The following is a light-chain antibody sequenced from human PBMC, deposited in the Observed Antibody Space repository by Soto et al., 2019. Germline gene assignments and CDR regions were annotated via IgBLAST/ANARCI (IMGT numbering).Light chain of an antibody. J-gene: IGKJ1*01. CDR1: QSVSDW. CDR2: DAS. CDR3: QQYKSYSRT. V-gene: IGKV1-5*01. Sequence: DIQMTQSPSTLSASVGDRVTITCRASQSVSDWLAWYQQKPGKAPQLMIYDASSLESGVRSRFSGSGSGTEFTLTIGSLQPDDFATYYCQQYKSYSRTFGQGTKVDIK.